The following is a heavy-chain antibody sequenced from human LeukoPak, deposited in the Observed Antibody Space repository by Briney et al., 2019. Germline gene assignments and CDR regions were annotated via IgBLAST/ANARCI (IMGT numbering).Heavy chain of an antibody. D-gene: IGHD4-23*01. CDR2: ISGMGHDI. CDR1: GLSFSDSY. J-gene: IGHJ4*01. CDR3: STGPRSLPY. Sequence: GGSLRLSCVVSGLSFSDSYMTRIRQTPGMGLESLAYISGMGHDIYYADSVKGRFTISRDNAKNSLYLQMNSLRPEDTALYYCSTGPRSLPYWGPGTLVTVSS. V-gene: IGHV3-11*01.